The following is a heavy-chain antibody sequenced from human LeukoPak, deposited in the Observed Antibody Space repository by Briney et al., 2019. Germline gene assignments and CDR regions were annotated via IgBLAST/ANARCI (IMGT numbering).Heavy chain of an antibody. Sequence: PSETLSLTCSVSGDSISSSYWSWIRQPPGKGLEWIGHFFYGGSTNYNPSLKSRVTISVDTSKNQFSLKLSSVTAADTAVYYCARGGGYCSSTSCYRPSFFYYYYYMDVWGKGTTVTVSS. CDR1: GDSISSSY. CDR3: ARGGGYCSSTSCYRPSFFYYYYYMDV. V-gene: IGHV4-59*12. CDR2: FFYGGST. J-gene: IGHJ6*03. D-gene: IGHD2-2*02.